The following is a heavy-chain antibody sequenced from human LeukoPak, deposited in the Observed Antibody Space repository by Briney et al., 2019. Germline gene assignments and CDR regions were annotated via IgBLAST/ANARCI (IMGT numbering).Heavy chain of an antibody. CDR1: GFTFSSYA. CDR2: ISYDGSNK. D-gene: IGHD6-19*01. V-gene: IGHV3-30-3*01. Sequence: GGSLRLSCATSGFTFSSYAMHWVRQAPGKGLEWVAVISYDGSNKYYADSVKGRFTISRDNSKNTLYLQMNSLRAEDTAVYYCARDPSLIAEAAYFDYWGQGTLVTVSS. J-gene: IGHJ4*02. CDR3: ARDPSLIAEAAYFDY.